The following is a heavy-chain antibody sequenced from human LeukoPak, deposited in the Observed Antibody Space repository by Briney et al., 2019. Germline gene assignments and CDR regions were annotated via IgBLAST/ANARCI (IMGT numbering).Heavy chain of an antibody. CDR3: AKDFGHYYDSSGYGGWSDP. Sequence: GGSLRLSCAASGFTFSSYAMSWVRQAPQKGLEWVSTINAGGGTDYADSVKGRFTISRDNSKNTLYLQMNGLRAEDTALYYCAKDFGHYYDSSGYGGWSDPWGQGTLVTVSS. D-gene: IGHD3-22*01. CDR2: INAGGGT. CDR1: GFTFSSYA. J-gene: IGHJ5*02. V-gene: IGHV3-23*01.